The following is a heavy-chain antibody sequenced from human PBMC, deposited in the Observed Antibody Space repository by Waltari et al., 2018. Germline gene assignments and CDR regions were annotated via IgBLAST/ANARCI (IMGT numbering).Heavy chain of an antibody. Sequence: QVQLVQSGAEVQKPGASVKVSCKASGYTFTGYYMPWVRQAPGQGLEWMGRINPNSGGTNYAQKFQGRVTMTRDTSISTAYMELSRLRSDDTAVYYCARVYHYDSLPVDYWGQGTLVTVSS. CDR1: GYTFTGYY. D-gene: IGHD3-3*01. V-gene: IGHV1-2*06. CDR3: ARVYHYDSLPVDY. J-gene: IGHJ4*02. CDR2: INPNSGGT.